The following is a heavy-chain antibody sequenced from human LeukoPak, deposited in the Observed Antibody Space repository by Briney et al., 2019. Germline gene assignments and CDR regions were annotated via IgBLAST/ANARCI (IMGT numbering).Heavy chain of an antibody. V-gene: IGHV4-59*08. CDR1: GGSISSYY. CDR2: IYYSGST. J-gene: IGHJ4*02. Sequence: SETLSLTCTVSGGSISSYYWSWIRQPPGKGLEWIGYIYYSGSTNYNPSLKSRVTISVDTSKNQFSLKLSSVTAADTAVYYCAKALSYDFWSGRPFDYWGQGTLVTVSS. CDR3: AKALSYDFWSGRPFDY. D-gene: IGHD3-3*01.